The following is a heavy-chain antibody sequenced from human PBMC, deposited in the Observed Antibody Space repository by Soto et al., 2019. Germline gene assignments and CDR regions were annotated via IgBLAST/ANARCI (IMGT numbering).Heavy chain of an antibody. D-gene: IGHD2-8*01. V-gene: IGHV3-74*01. CDR2: INSDGSST. Sequence: GGSLRLSCAASGFTFSSYWMHWVRQAPGKGLVWVSRINSDGSSTSYADSVKGRFTISRDNAKNTLYLQMNSLRAEDTAVYYCAREVKYCTNGVCYTTKLRAFDIWGQGTMVTVSS. J-gene: IGHJ3*02. CDR3: AREVKYCTNGVCYTTKLRAFDI. CDR1: GFTFSSYW.